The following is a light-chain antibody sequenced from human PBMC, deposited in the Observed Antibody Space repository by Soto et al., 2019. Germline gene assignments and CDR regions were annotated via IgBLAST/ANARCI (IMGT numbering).Light chain of an antibody. CDR2: GAS. J-gene: IGKJ4*01. V-gene: IGKV3-15*01. CDR1: QSVSSN. Sequence: EIVMTQSPATLSVSPGERATLSCRASQSVSSNLAWYQQKPGQAPRLVIYGASTRATGIPARFSGSGSGTDFTLTISSLEPEDFAVYYCQQFSSYPLTFGGGTKVDIK. CDR3: QQFSSYPLT.